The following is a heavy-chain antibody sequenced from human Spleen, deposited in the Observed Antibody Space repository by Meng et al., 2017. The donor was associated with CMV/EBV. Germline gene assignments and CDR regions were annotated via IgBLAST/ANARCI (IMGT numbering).Heavy chain of an antibody. D-gene: IGHD6-19*01. V-gene: IGHV4-4*02. CDR1: DGAVSSTNW. J-gene: IGHJ4*02. CDR2: VSHRRSA. Sequence: CAVSDGAVSSTNWWSWGRRPPGKGLEWIGEVSHRRSATYNPSLKSRVTMSIDNSKNQFSLQLNSVTAADTAVYYCTRSGTSAWYYFDSWGQGTLVTVSS. CDR3: TRSGTSAWYYFDS.